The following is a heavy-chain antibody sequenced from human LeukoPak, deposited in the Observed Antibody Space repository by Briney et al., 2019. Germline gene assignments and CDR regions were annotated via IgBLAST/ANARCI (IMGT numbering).Heavy chain of an antibody. V-gene: IGHV1-46*01. CDR1: GYSCTTYY. Sequence: GASVKVSCKASGYSCTTYYIHWVRQAPGQGLEWMGVMSPSGGSTSYAQKFQGRVTMTRDTSTSTVYMELSSLRSEDTALYYCARDSVGASYFFDYWGQGTLVTVSS. J-gene: IGHJ4*02. CDR2: MSPSGGST. D-gene: IGHD1-26*01. CDR3: ARDSVGASYFFDY.